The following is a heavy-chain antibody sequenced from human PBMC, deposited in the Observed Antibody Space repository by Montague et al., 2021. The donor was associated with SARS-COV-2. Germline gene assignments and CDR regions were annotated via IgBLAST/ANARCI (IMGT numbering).Heavy chain of an antibody. D-gene: IGHD1-1*01. CDR3: VRHLRVGNRWNGFEADY. V-gene: IGHV4-39*01. CDR2: IFYSGXT. J-gene: IGHJ4*02. Sequence: SETLSLTCTVSGDSISSTDHYWAWMRQPPGKGLEWIASIFYSGXTXYXXXXKXRVTISVDTSKNLFSLQLNSVTPADTSVYYCVRHLRVGNRWNGFEADYWGQGALVSVSS. CDR1: GDSISSTDHY.